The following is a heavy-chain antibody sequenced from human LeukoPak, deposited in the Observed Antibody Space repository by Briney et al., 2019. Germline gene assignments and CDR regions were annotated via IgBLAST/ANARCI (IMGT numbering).Heavy chain of an antibody. CDR1: GGSFSGYY. J-gene: IGHJ4*02. Sequence: KASETLSLTCAVYGGSFSGYYWSWIRQPPGKGLDWIGEINHSGSTNYNPSLKSRVTISVDTSKNQFSLKLNSVTAADTAVYYCARGGDIVATSYFDYWGQGTLVTVSS. V-gene: IGHV4-34*01. D-gene: IGHD5-12*01. CDR3: ARGGDIVATSYFDY. CDR2: INHSGST.